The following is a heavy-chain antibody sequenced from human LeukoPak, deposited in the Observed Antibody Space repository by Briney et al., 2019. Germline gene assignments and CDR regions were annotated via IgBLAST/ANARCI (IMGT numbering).Heavy chain of an antibody. CDR1: GFTFSSYW. Sequence: GGSLRLSCAASGFTFSSYWMSWVRQAPGKGLEWVANIKQDGSEKYYVDSVKGRFTISRDNAKNSLYLQMNSLRAEDTAVYYCARDMRQWLANRNRYYYYYMDVWGKGTTVTVSS. CDR3: ARDMRQWLANRNRYYYYYMDV. CDR2: IKQDGSEK. D-gene: IGHD6-19*01. V-gene: IGHV3-7*01. J-gene: IGHJ6*03.